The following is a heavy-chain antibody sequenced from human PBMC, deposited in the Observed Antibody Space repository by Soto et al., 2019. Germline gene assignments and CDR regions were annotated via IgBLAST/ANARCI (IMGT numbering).Heavy chain of an antibody. V-gene: IGHV1-46*01. CDR2: IDPSGGST. D-gene: IGHD1-26*01. CDR3: ARDSGHYYRSDAFDK. CDR1: GYTFTASY. J-gene: IGHJ3*02. Sequence: QVQLVRSGAEVKKPGASVKVSCKASGYTFTASYMHWVRQAPGQGLEWMGIIDPSGGSTSYSQKFQGRVTMTRDTSTSTVYMELNSLRSEDTAVFYCARDSGHYYRSDAFDKWGQGTMVTVSS.